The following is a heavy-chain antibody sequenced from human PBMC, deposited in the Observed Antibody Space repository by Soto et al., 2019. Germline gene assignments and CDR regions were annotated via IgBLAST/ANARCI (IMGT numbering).Heavy chain of an antibody. CDR3: ARAIGWFGEVLGGYYFDY. V-gene: IGHV4-30-2*01. J-gene: IGHJ4*02. Sequence: QLQLQESGSGLVKPSQTLSLTCAVSGGSISSGGYSWSWIRQPPGKGLEWIGYIYHSGSTYYNPSLKSRVTISVDRSKNQFSLKLSSVTAADTAVYYCARAIGWFGEVLGGYYFDYWGQGTLVTVSS. D-gene: IGHD3-10*01. CDR1: GGSISSGGYS. CDR2: IYHSGST.